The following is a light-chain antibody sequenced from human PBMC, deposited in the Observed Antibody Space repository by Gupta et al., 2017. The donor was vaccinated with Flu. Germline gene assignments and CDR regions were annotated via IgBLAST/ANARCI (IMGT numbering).Light chain of an antibody. Sequence: SYELTQPPSLSVSPGQTVTITCSGTKLGGRSPTWYQQKPGHSPVLVIYRGNSRPSGIPDRFSGSKSGITATLTISGTQAVDEADYYCQAWDTATGIFGGGTKLTVL. V-gene: IGLV3-1*01. J-gene: IGLJ2*01. CDR1: KLGGRS. CDR2: RGN. CDR3: QAWDTATGI.